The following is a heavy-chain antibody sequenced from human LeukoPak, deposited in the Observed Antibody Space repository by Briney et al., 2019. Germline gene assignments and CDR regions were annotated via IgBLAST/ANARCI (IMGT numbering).Heavy chain of an antibody. CDR2: FYSGGNT. CDR1: GFTVSSNE. Sequence: GGSLRLSCAASGFTVSSNEMSWVRQAPGKGLEWVSVFYSGGNTYYADSVQGRFTISRDTSKNTVDLQMNSLRSEDAAVYYCATFSYAGNAGGSVGYWGQGTLVTVSS. D-gene: IGHD4-23*01. V-gene: IGHV3-53*01. CDR3: ATFSYAGNAGGSVGY. J-gene: IGHJ4*02.